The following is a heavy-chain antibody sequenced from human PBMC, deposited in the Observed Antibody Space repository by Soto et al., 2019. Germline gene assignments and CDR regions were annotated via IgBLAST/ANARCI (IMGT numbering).Heavy chain of an antibody. D-gene: IGHD1-26*01. CDR1: GASITAYY. V-gene: IGHV4-59*08. Sequence: QVQLQESGPGLVKPSETLSLTCAVSGASITAYYWAWVRQPPGKGLEYIGHVHNSGRADYNPSLRRRVTLSVDTSRNQFSLHLNSVTAADTAVYFCARHENGGTYPLAYWGQGTLVTVSS. J-gene: IGHJ4*02. CDR3: ARHENGGTYPLAY. CDR2: VHNSGRA.